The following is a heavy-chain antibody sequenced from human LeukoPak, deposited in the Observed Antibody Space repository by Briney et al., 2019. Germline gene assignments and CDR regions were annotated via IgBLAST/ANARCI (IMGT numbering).Heavy chain of an antibody. CDR2: ISSSSSYI. Sequence: GGSLRLSCAASGFTFSDYYMSWIRQAPGKGLEWVSSISSSSSYIYYADSVKGRFTISRDNAKNSLYLQMNSLRAEDTAVYYCARDARRAFDYWGQGTLVTVSS. CDR1: GFTFSDYY. V-gene: IGHV3-11*06. J-gene: IGHJ4*02. CDR3: ARDARRAFDY.